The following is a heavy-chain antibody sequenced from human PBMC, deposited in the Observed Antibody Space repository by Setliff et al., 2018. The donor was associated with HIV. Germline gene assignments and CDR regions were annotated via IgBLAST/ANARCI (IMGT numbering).Heavy chain of an antibody. CDR3: ARARGSVGYYGSGTMYHMDV. CDR1: GFTFSSYW. D-gene: IGHD3-10*01. Sequence: PGGSLRLSCVASGFTFSSYWMSWVRQAPGKGLEWVANIKQDGSDKYYVDSVKGRFTISRDNAKNSLLLQMNSLRGDDTAVYYCARARGSVGYYGSGTMYHMDVWGKGTTVTVSS. J-gene: IGHJ6*03. CDR2: IKQDGSDK. V-gene: IGHV3-7*03.